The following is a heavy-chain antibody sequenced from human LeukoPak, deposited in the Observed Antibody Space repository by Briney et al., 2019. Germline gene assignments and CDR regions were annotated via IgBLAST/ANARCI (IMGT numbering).Heavy chain of an antibody. CDR1: GFTVSSNY. CDR3: AKPISGGLAATADWFDP. D-gene: IGHD6-25*01. Sequence: PGGSLRLSCAASGFTVSSNYMSWVRQAPGKGLEWVSVIYSGGRTYYADSVKGRFTISRDNSKSTLYLQLNSLKSTASAPYSCAKPISGGLAATADWFDPWGQGTLVTVSS. CDR2: IYSGGRT. J-gene: IGHJ5*02. V-gene: IGHV3-53*01.